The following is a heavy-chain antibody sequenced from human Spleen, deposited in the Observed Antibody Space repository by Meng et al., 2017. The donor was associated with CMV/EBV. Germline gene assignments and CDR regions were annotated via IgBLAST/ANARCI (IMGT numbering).Heavy chain of an antibody. CDR1: GSSLSTSGGC. CDR2: IYCDDDN. CDR3: AHTPYDSSGYRFGF. J-gene: IGHJ4*02. Sequence: FSGSSLSTSGGCVGWLRQPPGKALEWLAVIYCDDDNRYSPSLKSRLTITKDTSKNQVILTMTNVDPVDTATYFCAHTPYDSSGYRFGFWGQGTLVTVSS. D-gene: IGHD3-22*01. V-gene: IGHV2-5*02.